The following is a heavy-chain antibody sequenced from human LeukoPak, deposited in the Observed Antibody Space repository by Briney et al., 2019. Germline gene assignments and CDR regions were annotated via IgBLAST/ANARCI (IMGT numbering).Heavy chain of an antibody. D-gene: IGHD3-16*02. CDR1: GFTFSTYA. V-gene: IGHV3-23*01. Sequence: GGSLRLSCAASGFTFSTYAMSWVRQAPGKGLEWVSTISGSGANTYYADSVRGRFTISRDNSKNTLYLHMNSLRAEDTAVNYCAKERAGYTNPYYLDYWGQGTLVTVSS. CDR2: ISGSGANT. CDR3: AKERAGYTNPYYLDY. J-gene: IGHJ4*02.